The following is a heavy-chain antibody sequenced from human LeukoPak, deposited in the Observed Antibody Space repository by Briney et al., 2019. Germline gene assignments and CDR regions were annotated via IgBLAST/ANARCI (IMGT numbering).Heavy chain of an antibody. J-gene: IGHJ4*02. CDR3: ARDGGYCSSTSCQIDY. Sequence: RSLRLSCAASGFMFSSYALHWVRQAPGKGLEWVAVISYDGSNKYYADSVRGRFTISRDNSKNTLYLQMNSLRAEDTAVYYCARDGGYCSSTSCQIDYWGQGTLVTVSS. D-gene: IGHD2-2*01. CDR2: ISYDGSNK. CDR1: GFMFSSYA. V-gene: IGHV3-30-3*01.